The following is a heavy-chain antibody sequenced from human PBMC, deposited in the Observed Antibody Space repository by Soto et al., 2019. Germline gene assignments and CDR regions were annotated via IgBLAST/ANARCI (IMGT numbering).Heavy chain of an antibody. CDR2: IFHTGDT. J-gene: IGHJ5*02. V-gene: IGHV4-38-2*02. CDR1: TYSISSGFF. D-gene: IGHD1-1*01. Sequence: SETLSLTCSVSTYSISSGFFWGWIRQPPGKGLEWIGSIFHTGDTYYNPSLRSRITMSVDTSRNQFSLKLTSLTAADTAVYYCARDTNSLDPWGQGTLVTVSS. CDR3: ARDTNSLDP.